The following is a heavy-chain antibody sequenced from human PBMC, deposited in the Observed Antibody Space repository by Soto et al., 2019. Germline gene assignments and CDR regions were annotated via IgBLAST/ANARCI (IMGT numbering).Heavy chain of an antibody. Sequence: SETLSLTCAVYGGSFSGYYWSWIRQPPGKGLEWIGEINHSGSTNYNPSLKSRVTISVDTSKNQFSLKLSSVTAADTAVYYCARGAYYYDSSGYYYVGAFDIWGQGTMVTVSS. CDR2: INHSGST. V-gene: IGHV4-34*01. CDR3: ARGAYYYDSSGYYYVGAFDI. D-gene: IGHD3-22*01. J-gene: IGHJ3*02. CDR1: GGSFSGYY.